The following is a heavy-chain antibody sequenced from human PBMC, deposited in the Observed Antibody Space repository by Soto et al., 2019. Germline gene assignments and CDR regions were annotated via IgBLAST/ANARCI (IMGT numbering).Heavy chain of an antibody. Sequence: QVQLVESGGGVVQPGRSLRLSCAASGFSFSSYGMHWVRQAPGKGLEWVAVISYDGSNKNNADSVKGRFTISRDNSKNPLDLQMNSLRAEDTAVYYCAKDQSTVAPYGMDVWGQGTTVAVSS. J-gene: IGHJ6*02. V-gene: IGHV3-30*18. CDR2: ISYDGSNK. CDR3: AKDQSTVAPYGMDV. D-gene: IGHD4-17*01. CDR1: GFSFSSYG.